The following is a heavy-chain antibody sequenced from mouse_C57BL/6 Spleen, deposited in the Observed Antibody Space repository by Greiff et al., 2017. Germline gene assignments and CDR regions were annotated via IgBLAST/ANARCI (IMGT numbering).Heavy chain of an antibody. V-gene: IGHV1-61*01. CDR2: IYPSDSET. Sequence: VQLQQPGAELVRPGSPVQLSCQASGSTFTSYWMDWVKQRPGQGLEWIGNIYPSDSETHYNHKFKDKATLTVDKSSSTAYMQLSSLTCEDSAVYYCANYYGSSSFADWGQGTLGTVSA. J-gene: IGHJ3*01. CDR3: ANYYGSSSFAD. D-gene: IGHD1-1*01. CDR1: GSTFTSYW.